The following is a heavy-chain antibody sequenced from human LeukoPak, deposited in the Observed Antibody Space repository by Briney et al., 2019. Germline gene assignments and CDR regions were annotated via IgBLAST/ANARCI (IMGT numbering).Heavy chain of an antibody. CDR3: ARVTFFYYYFDL. J-gene: IGHJ2*01. CDR1: GFTFDDYA. Sequence: GGSLRLSCAASGFTFDDYAMHWVRQAPGKGLEWVSTISWNSGTIDYVDSVRGRFTISRDNTKDSLFLQMDGLRVEDTAVYYCARVTFFYYYFDLWGRGTLVTVSS. V-gene: IGHV3-9*01. CDR2: ISWNSGTI.